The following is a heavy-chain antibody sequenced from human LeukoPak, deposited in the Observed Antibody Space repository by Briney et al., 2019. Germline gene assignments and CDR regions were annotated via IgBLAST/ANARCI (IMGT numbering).Heavy chain of an antibody. J-gene: IGHJ4*02. CDR1: GFTFSSNY. CDR3: AREFNSFKSDCRGGYCLFLN. D-gene: IGHD2-15*01. CDR2: IYSGGST. Sequence: GGSLRLSCAASGFTFSSNYMSWVRQAPGKGLEGGSVIYSGGSTYYSDSVKGRFTISRGNSKNTLYLQMNSLRAEDTAVYYCAREFNSFKSDCRGGYCLFLNWGQGALVTVSS. V-gene: IGHV3-53*05.